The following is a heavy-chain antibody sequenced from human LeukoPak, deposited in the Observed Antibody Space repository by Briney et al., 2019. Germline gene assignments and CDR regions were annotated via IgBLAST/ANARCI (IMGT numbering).Heavy chain of an antibody. CDR1: GFTFSSYM. D-gene: IGHD1-1*01. V-gene: IGHV3-21*01. Sequence: GGSLRFSCAASGFTFSSYMMNWVRQAPGKGLEWVSSINSGSTYTYYTESVKGRLTVSRDNAKNSLFLQMNSLRAEDTAIYYCARSLTTLTYEGYWGQGTLVTVSS. J-gene: IGHJ4*02. CDR3: ARSLTTLTYEGY. CDR2: INSGSTYT.